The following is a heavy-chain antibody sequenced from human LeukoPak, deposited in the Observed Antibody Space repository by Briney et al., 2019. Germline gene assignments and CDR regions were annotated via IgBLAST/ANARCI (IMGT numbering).Heavy chain of an antibody. CDR3: AREAMTTVTTGFDP. Sequence: SGTLSLTCTVSGGSISSGGYYWSWIRQHPGKGLEWIGYIYYSGSTYYNPSLKSRVTISVDTSKNQFSLKLSSVTAADTAVYYCAREAMTTVTTGFDPWGQGTLVTVSS. J-gene: IGHJ5*02. CDR1: GGSISSGGYY. CDR2: IYYSGST. D-gene: IGHD4-11*01. V-gene: IGHV4-31*03.